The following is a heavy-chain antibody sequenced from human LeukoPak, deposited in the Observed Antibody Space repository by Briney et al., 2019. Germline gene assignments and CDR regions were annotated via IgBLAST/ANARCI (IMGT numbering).Heavy chain of an antibody. CDR2: IIPIFGTA. Sequence: SVKVSCKASGGTFSSYAISWVRPAPGQGLEWMGGIIPIFGTANYAQKFQGRVTITADESTSTAYMELSSLRSEDTAVYYCASLGDYYDSSGYYLDWGQGTLVTVSS. J-gene: IGHJ4*02. V-gene: IGHV1-69*13. CDR3: ASLGDYYDSSGYYLD. CDR1: GGTFSSYA. D-gene: IGHD3-22*01.